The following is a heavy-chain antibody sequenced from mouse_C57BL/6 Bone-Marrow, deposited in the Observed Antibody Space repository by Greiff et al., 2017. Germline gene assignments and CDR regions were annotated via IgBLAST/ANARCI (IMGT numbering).Heavy chain of an antibody. D-gene: IGHD2-3*01. CDR3: AREGYYFWYFDV. V-gene: IGHV1-69*01. CDR2: IDPSDSYT. Sequence: VQLQQPGAELVMPGASVKLSCKASGYTFTSYWMHWVKQRPGQGLEWIGEIDPSDSYTNYNQKFKGKSTLTVDKSSSIAYMQLSSLTSEDSAVYYCAREGYYFWYFDVWGTGTTVTVSS. J-gene: IGHJ1*03. CDR1: GYTFTSYW.